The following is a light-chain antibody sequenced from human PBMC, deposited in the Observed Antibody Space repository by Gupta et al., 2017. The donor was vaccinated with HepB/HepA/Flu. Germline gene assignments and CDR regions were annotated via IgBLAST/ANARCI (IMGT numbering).Light chain of an antibody. Sequence: QAALTQPPAASGAPGQSVTISCTGISDDVGSYNRVSWYQQSPGTVPQRMIFEVSNRPSGVPYRFSGSNSGNTEFLTISALEAEDEADEYCSSHTSSSIGTFGGGTKLTVL. CDR1: SDDVGSYNR. CDR2: EVS. CDR3: SSHTSSSIGT. V-gene: IGLV2-18*02. J-gene: IGLJ2*01.